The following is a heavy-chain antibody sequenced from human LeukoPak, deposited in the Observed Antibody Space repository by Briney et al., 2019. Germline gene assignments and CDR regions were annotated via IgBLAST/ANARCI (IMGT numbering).Heavy chain of an antibody. J-gene: IGHJ3*02. Sequence: SVKVSCKASGGTFSSYAISWVRQAPGQGLEWMGGIIPIFGTANYAQKFQGRVTITADESTSTAYMELSSLRFEDTAVYYCASSYNWNEGNAFDIWGQGTMVTVSS. CDR1: GGTFSSYA. V-gene: IGHV1-69*01. CDR2: IIPIFGTA. D-gene: IGHD1-1*01. CDR3: ASSYNWNEGNAFDI.